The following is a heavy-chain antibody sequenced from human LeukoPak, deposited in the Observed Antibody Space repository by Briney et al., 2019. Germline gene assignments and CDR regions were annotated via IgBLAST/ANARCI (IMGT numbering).Heavy chain of an antibody. D-gene: IGHD5-18*01. J-gene: IGHJ4*02. CDR3: ARGVSPAASAPFGY. CDR1: GGTFSSYA. V-gene: IGHV1-69*13. Sequence: GASVKVSCKASGGTFSSYAISWVRQAPGQGLEWMGGIIPIFGTANYAQKFQGRVTITADESTSTAYMELSSLRSEDTAAYYCARGVSPAASAPFGYWGQGTLVTVSS. CDR2: IIPIFGTA.